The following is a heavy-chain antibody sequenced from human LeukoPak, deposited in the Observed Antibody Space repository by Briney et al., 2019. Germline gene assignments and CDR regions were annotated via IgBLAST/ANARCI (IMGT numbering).Heavy chain of an antibody. D-gene: IGHD4-17*01. CDR1: GGSISSYY. Sequence: SETLSLTCTVSGGSISSYYWSWIRQPPGKGLEWIGYIYYSGSTNYNPSLKSRVTISVDTSKNQFSPKLSSVTAADTAVYYCARDLLDGDYAYDAFDIWGQGTMVTVSS. V-gene: IGHV4-59*01. CDR3: ARDLLDGDYAYDAFDI. J-gene: IGHJ3*02. CDR2: IYYSGST.